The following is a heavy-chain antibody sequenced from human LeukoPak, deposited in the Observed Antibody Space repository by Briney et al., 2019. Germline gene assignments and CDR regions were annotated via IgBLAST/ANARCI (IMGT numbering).Heavy chain of an antibody. V-gene: IGHV3-21*04. D-gene: IGHD3-22*01. CDR2: ISDSSNYI. CDR1: GFTFSSYN. J-gene: IGHJ4*02. CDR3: AKDQLRYYDSSGYYRL. Sequence: PGGSLRLSCAASGFTFSSYNMNWVRQAPGKGLEWVSCISDSSNYIYYADSVKGRFTISRDNAKNSLYLELNSLRAEDTAVYYCAKDQLRYYDSSGYYRLWGQGALVTVSS.